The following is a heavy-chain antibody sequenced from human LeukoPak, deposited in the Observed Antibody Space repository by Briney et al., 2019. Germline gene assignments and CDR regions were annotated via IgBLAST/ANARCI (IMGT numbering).Heavy chain of an antibody. V-gene: IGHV3-7*01. CDR2: IKQDRSEK. D-gene: IGHD1-1*01. CDR3: ARDPRTVRI. Sequence: GGSLRLSCAASGFTFSNYWMSWVRQAPGKGLEWVANIKQDRSEKYYVDSVKGRFTISRDNAKNSLYLQMNSLRVEDTAVYYCARDPRTVRIWGQGTLVTVSS. CDR1: GFTFSNYW. J-gene: IGHJ4*02.